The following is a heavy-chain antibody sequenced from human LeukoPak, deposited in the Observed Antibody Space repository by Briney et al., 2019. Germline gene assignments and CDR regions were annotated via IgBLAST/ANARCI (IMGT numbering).Heavy chain of an antibody. CDR3: ARERGYSYGLAYYFDY. D-gene: IGHD5-18*01. J-gene: IGHJ4*02. CDR2: IDWDDDK. Sequence: SGPALVKPTQTLTLTCTFSGFSLSTSGMCVSWIRQPPGKALEWLARIDWDDDKYYSTYLKTRLTISKDTSKNQVVLTMTNMDPVDTATYYCARERGYSYGLAYYFDYWGQGTLVTVSS. V-gene: IGHV2-70*11. CDR1: GFSLSTSGMC.